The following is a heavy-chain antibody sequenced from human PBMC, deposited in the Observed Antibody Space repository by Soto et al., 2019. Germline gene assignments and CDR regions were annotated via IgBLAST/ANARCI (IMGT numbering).Heavy chain of an antibody. J-gene: IGHJ6*02. D-gene: IGHD3-3*01. CDR2: TYYRSKWYN. Sequence: PSQTLSLTCAISGDSVSSNSAAWNWIRQSPSRGLEWLGRTYYRSKWYNDYAVSVKSRITINPDTSKNQFSLQLNSVTPEDTAVYYCARVERYHYYDFWICYPYYYSSYCIDFWGPGIMVTVSS. CDR1: GDSVSSNSAA. CDR3: ARVERYHYYDFWICYPYYYSSYCIDF. V-gene: IGHV6-1*01.